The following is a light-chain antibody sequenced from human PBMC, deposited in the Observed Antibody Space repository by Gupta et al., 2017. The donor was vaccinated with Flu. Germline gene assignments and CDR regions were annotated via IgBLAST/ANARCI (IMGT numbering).Light chain of an antibody. CDR3: QQYERGPST. V-gene: IGKV3-15*01. CDR2: GAS. CDR1: QSVSGN. J-gene: IGKJ5*01. Sequence: EIVMTQSPATLSVSPGERGTLSCRASQSVSGNLAWYQHKPGQAPRLLMYGASTRATGVPARFSGSESGTEFTLTINSLKSEDFAIDYCQQYERGPSTFGQGTRLEMK.